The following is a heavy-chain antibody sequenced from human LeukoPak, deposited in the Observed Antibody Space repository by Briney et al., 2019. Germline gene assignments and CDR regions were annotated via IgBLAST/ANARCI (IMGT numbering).Heavy chain of an antibody. CDR3: ARGDYDFWSGP. V-gene: IGHV4-39*07. CDR2: IYHSGST. D-gene: IGHD3-3*01. Sequence: SETLSLTCTVSGGSISSGSSYWSWIRQPAGKGLEWIGSIYHSGSTYYTPSLKSRVTISVDTSKNQFSLKLSSVTAADTAVYYCARGDYDFWSGPWGQGTLVTVSS. J-gene: IGHJ5*02. CDR1: GGSISSGSSY.